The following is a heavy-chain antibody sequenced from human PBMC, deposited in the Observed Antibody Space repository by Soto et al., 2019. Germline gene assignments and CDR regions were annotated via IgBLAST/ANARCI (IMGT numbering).Heavy chain of an antibody. J-gene: IGHJ6*02. V-gene: IGHV3-30*18. CDR2: ISYDGGNK. CDR1: GFTFSSYG. CDR3: EKSAGVGYYYYGMDV. Sequence: PGGSLRLSCAASGFTFSSYGMHWVRQAPGKGLEWVTVISYDGGNKYYADSVKGRFTISRDNSKNTLYLQMNSLRAEDTAVYYCEKSAGVGYYYYGMDVWGQGTTVTVYS. D-gene: IGHD1-26*01.